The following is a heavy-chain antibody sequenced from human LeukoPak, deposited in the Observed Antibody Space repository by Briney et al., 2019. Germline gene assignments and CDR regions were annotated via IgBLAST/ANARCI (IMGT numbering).Heavy chain of an antibody. CDR1: GGSISSGGYY. CDR3: ARYTRSGYGTFDY. V-gene: IGHV4-31*03. CDR2: IYYSGST. J-gene: IGHJ4*02. D-gene: IGHD3-3*01. Sequence: ASETLSLTCTVSGGSISSGGYYWSWIRQHPGKGLEWIGYIYYSGSTYYNPSLKRRVTISVDTSKNQFSLKLSSVTAADTAVYYCARYTRSGYGTFDYWGQGTLVTVSS.